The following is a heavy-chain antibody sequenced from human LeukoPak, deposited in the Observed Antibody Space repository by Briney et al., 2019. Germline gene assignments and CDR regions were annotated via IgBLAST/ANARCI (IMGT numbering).Heavy chain of an antibody. V-gene: IGHV3-7*01. CDR1: GFIFSSYW. D-gene: IGHD3-10*01. J-gene: IGHJ4*02. CDR3: ARGDLWLGH. Sequence: GGSLRLSCATSGFIFSSYWMCWVPQAPGKGLEWVANIKSDGSEEYYGDSVKGRFTISRDNAKNSLYLQMNSLRVGDTAVYYCARGDLWLGHWGQGSLVTVSS. CDR2: IKSDGSEE.